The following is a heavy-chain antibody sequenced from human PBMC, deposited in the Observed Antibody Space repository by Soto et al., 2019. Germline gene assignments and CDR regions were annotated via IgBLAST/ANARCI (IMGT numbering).Heavy chain of an antibody. CDR1: GFTFSRNA. CDR3: ARGDAPPFRVAAWYFDL. V-gene: IGHV3-30-3*01. Sequence: QVQLVESRGGVVQPGRSLRLSCAASGFTFSRNAMHWVRQAPGKGLEWVAVISYDGDNKYYADSVKGRFSISRDSSKNTLYLQMNSLGTEDTAVYYCARGDAPPFRVAAWYFDLWGRGTLVTVSS. CDR2: ISYDGDNK. J-gene: IGHJ2*01. D-gene: IGHD6-19*01.